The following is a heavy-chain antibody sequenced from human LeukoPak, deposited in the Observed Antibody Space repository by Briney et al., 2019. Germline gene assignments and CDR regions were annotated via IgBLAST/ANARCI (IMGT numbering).Heavy chain of an antibody. D-gene: IGHD3-10*01. CDR3: AKRYGSGTYLSAFDI. CDR2: ISGSGVST. CDR1: GFTFSNYA. J-gene: IGHJ3*02. V-gene: IGHV3-23*01. Sequence: GGSLRLSCAASGFTFSNYAMSWVRQAPGKGLEWVSGISGSGVSTYYADSVKGRFTISRDNSQNTLYLQMNSLRVEDTAVFYCAKRYGSGTYLSAFDIWGQGTMVTVSS.